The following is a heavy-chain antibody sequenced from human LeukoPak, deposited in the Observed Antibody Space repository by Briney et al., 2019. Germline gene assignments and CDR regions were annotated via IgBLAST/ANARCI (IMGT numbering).Heavy chain of an antibody. V-gene: IGHV4-38-2*01. CDR1: GYSISSGYY. Sequence: SETLSLTCAVSGYSISSGYYWGWIRQPPGKGLEWIGSIYHSGSTYYNPSLKSRVTISVDTSKNQFSLKLSSVTAADTAVYYYARGNLWPTYDYVWGSYRPLDYWGQGTLVTVSS. D-gene: IGHD3-16*02. CDR2: IYHSGST. J-gene: IGHJ4*02. CDR3: ARGNLWPTYDYVWGSYRPLDY.